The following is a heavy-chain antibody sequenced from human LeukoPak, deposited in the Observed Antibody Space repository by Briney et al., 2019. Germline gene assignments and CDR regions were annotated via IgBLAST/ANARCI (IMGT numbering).Heavy chain of an antibody. V-gene: IGHV1-46*01. Sequence: ASVKVSCKTSGYTFTGYYMHWVRQAPGQGLEWMGIINPSGGSTSYAQKFQGRVTMTRDMSTSTDYMELSSLRSEDTAVYYCARDNSVEDTAWWFDPWGQGTLVTVSS. D-gene: IGHD4-23*01. J-gene: IGHJ5*02. CDR2: INPSGGST. CDR1: GYTFTGYY. CDR3: ARDNSVEDTAWWFDP.